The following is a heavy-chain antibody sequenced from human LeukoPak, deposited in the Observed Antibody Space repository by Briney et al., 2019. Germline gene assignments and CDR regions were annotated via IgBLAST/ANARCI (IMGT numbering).Heavy chain of an antibody. CDR3: ARIVGSEGYSSGWYDY. J-gene: IGHJ4*02. CDR2: AYDTGST. CDR1: GDSISAGNYY. D-gene: IGHD6-19*01. V-gene: IGHV4-61*02. Sequence: SETLSLTCTVSGDSISAGNYYWSWLRQPAGKGLEWVGRAYDTGSTWHSPSLKDRVTISIDTSKNQFSVNLNSVTAADTAVYFCARIVGSEGYSSGWYDYWGPGSLVTVSS.